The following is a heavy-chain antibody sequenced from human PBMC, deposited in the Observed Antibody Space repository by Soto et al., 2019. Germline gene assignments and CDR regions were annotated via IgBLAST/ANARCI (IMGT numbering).Heavy chain of an antibody. V-gene: IGHV1-18*04. CDR2: ISAYNGET. CDR3: ARVWGSYRAPSGGAGFDP. Sequence: QVQLVQSGAELKKPGASVKVSCAASGYTFTSNSITWVRQAPGQGLEWMGWISAYNGETSYAEKFQGRLTMTTDTSTSTAYMELRRLRSDDTAVYYCARVWGSYRAPSGGAGFDPWGQGTLVTVSS. D-gene: IGHD3-16*02. J-gene: IGHJ5*02. CDR1: GYTFTSNS.